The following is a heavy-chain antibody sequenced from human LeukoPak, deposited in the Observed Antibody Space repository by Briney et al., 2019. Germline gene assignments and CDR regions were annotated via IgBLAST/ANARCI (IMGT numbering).Heavy chain of an antibody. CDR2: LSSSGGST. D-gene: IGHD4-23*01. Sequence: GGSLRLSCAASGFTFSNYGMNWVRQAPGKGLEWVSALSSSGGSTYYADSVKGRFTISRDNSKNTLYLQMNSLRAEDTAVYYCAKDRGSVGKDRIDYWGQGTLVSVSS. CDR3: AKDRGSVGKDRIDY. J-gene: IGHJ4*02. CDR1: GFTFSNYG. V-gene: IGHV3-23*01.